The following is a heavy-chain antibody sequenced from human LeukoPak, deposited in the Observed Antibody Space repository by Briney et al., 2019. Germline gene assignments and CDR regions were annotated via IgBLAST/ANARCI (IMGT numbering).Heavy chain of an antibody. CDR2: IYYTGST. CDR3: ARQTNSDWE. CDR1: GGSISSSSYY. V-gene: IGHV4-39*01. D-gene: IGHD2-21*02. Sequence: SETLSLTCTVSGGSISSSSYYWGWIRQSPGKGLEWIGSIYYTGSTYYHPSLKSRVTISVDTSKNQFPLKLSSVTAADTAVYYCARQTNSDWEWGQGTLVTVSS. J-gene: IGHJ4*02.